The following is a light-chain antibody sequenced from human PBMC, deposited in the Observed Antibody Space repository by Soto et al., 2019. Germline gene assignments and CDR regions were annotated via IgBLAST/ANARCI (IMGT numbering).Light chain of an antibody. CDR2: DAS. J-gene: IGKJ4*01. V-gene: IGKV3-11*01. CDR3: QQRSNWGLT. Sequence: EIVLTQSPATLSLSPGERTTLSCRASQSISSYLAWYQQKPGQAPRLLIYDASKRATGIPARFSGSGSGTDFTLTISSLEPEAFAVYYCQQRSNWGLTFGGGTKVEIK. CDR1: QSISSY.